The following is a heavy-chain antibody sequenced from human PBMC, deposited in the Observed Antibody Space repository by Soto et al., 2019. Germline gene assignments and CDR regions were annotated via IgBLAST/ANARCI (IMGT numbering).Heavy chain of an antibody. V-gene: IGHV3-48*02. CDR3: ARDRGYTGYDLQY. CDR2: ISSTSSTI. D-gene: IGHD5-12*01. J-gene: IGHJ4*02. Sequence: EVQLVESGGGLVQPGGSLRLSCAASGFSFSSYAMNWVRQAPGKGLEWVSYISSTSSTIYYADSVKGRFTISRDNAENSLYLQMNSLRDEDTAVYFCARDRGYTGYDLQYWGQGARVIVSS. CDR1: GFSFSSYA.